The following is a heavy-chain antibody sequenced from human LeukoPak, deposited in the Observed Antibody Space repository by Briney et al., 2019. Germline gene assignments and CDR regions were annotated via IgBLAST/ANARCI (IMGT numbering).Heavy chain of an antibody. D-gene: IGHD3-3*01. Sequence: PGGSLRLSCAASGFTFSNYMMNWVRQAPGKGLEWVSFISRSSSTIYYADSVKGRFTISRDNAKNSLYLQMNSLRDEDTAVYYCGRDEDDFGYYYMDVWAKGTTVTVSS. CDR3: GRDEDDFGYYYMDV. J-gene: IGHJ6*03. CDR1: GFTFSNYM. V-gene: IGHV3-48*02. CDR2: ISRSSSTI.